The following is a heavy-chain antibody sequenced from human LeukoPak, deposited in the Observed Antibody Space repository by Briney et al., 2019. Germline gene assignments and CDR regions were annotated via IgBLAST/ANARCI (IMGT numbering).Heavy chain of an antibody. CDR3: ARGLGSGSYYGY. Sequence: ASVKVSCKASGYIFSSYRIHWARQAPGQGLEWMGIINPSGASTTYAQKFQGRVTMTRDTSTSTVYMELSSLRSEDTAVYYCARGLGSGSYYGYWGQGTLVTVSS. J-gene: IGHJ4*02. D-gene: IGHD1-26*01. CDR2: INPSGAST. V-gene: IGHV1-46*01. CDR1: GYIFSSYR.